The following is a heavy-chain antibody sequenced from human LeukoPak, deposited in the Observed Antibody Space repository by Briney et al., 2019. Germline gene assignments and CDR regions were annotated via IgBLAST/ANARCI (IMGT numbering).Heavy chain of an antibody. V-gene: IGHV3-23*01. CDR1: GFTFSSYA. CDR3: AKTRPLDSSSWSHGDY. Sequence: GGSLRLSCAASGFTFSSYAMSWVRQAPGKGLEWVSAISGNGDSTYYGDSVKGRFTISRDNSKNTLYLQMNSLRAEDTAVYYCAKTRPLDSSSWSHGDYWGQGTLVTVSS. D-gene: IGHD6-13*01. CDR2: ISGNGDST. J-gene: IGHJ4*02.